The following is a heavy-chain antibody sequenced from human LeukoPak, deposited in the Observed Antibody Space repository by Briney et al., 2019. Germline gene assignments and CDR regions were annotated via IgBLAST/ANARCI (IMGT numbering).Heavy chain of an antibody. J-gene: IGHJ4*02. Sequence: GGSLRLSCAASGFTFNSYAMSWVRQAPGKGLEWVAVISYDGSIEYYTDSVKGRFTISRDNSKNTLFLQMNSLGPEDTAVYYCARSTFGGIIVIGDYWGQGTLVTVSS. D-gene: IGHD3-16*02. CDR1: GFTFNSYA. V-gene: IGHV3-30*03. CDR2: ISYDGSIE. CDR3: ARSTFGGIIVIGDY.